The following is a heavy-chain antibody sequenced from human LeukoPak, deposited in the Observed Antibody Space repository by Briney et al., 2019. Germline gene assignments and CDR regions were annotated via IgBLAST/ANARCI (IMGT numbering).Heavy chain of an antibody. J-gene: IGHJ4*02. V-gene: IGHV3-23*01. CDR3: ASFVVVTAIR. CDR2: ITGSGGST. D-gene: IGHD2-21*02. Sequence: PGGSLRLSCAASGFTFSSYSMNWVRQAPGKGLEWVSGITGSGGSTHYADSVKGRFTISRDNSKNTLYLQMNSLRAEDTAVYYCASFVVVTAIRWGQGTLVTVSS. CDR1: GFTFSSYS.